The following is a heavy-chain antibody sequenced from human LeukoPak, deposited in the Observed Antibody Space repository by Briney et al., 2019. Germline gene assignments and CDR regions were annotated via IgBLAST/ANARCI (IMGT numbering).Heavy chain of an antibody. Sequence: PGGSLRLSCAASGFTFSDHNMDWVRQEPGKGLEWVGRTRNKANSYTTESAASVKGRFIISRDDSKNSLYLQMNSLKPEDTSVYYCVRGPRGFDYCGQGRVVTVSS. CDR1: GFTFSDHN. CDR2: TRNKANSYTT. V-gene: IGHV3-72*01. CDR3: VRGPRGFDY. J-gene: IGHJ4*02.